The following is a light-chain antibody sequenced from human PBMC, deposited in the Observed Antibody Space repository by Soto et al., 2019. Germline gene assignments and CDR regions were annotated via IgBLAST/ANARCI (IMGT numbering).Light chain of an antibody. CDR3: SSYTSSSTRV. V-gene: IGLV2-14*01. CDR2: EVS. CDR1: SSDVGGYNF. Sequence: QTVLTQPASVSGSPGQSITISCTGTSSDVGGYNFVSWYQQHPGKVPKLLIYEVSDRPSGVSNRFSGSKSGNTASLTISGLQAEDEGDYYCSSYTSSSTRVFGTGNKVTVL. J-gene: IGLJ1*01.